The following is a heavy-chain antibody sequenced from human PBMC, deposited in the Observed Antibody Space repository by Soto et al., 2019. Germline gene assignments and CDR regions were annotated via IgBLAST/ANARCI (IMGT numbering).Heavy chain of an antibody. CDR3: ARDRGGYSYGSYYYYYDGMYV. CDR1: GGTFSSYS. J-gene: IGHJ6*02. Sequence: GASVKVSCKASGGTFSSYSISWVRQAPGQGLEWMGGIIPIFGTANYAQKFQGRVTIPADESTSTAYMELSGLRSEDTAVYYCARDRGGYSYGSYYYYYDGMYVWGRGSTVTVS. CDR2: IIPIFGTA. V-gene: IGHV1-69*13. D-gene: IGHD5-18*01.